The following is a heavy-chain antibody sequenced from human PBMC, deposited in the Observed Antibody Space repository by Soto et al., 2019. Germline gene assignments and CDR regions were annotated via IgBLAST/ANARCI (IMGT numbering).Heavy chain of an antibody. Sequence: PGGSLRLSCEASGFTFSDYWMSWVRQAPGKGPEWVANIKFDGSEKQYVDSVRGRFTISRDNSRSSLSLQMNSLRAGDTAVYYCVKDGGYCYSPTCYEPRNHYFDSWGQGTLVNV. J-gene: IGHJ4*02. CDR3: VKDGGYCYSPTCYEPRNHYFDS. CDR1: GFTFSDYW. V-gene: IGHV3-7*03. CDR2: IKFDGSEK. D-gene: IGHD2-2*01.